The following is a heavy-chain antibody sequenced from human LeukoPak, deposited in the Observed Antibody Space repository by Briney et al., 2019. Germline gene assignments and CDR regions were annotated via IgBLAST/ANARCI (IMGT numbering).Heavy chain of an antibody. CDR3: ARQAAGVVY. Sequence: GGSLRLSCAASGFTFSTYAMHWVRRAPGKGLEYVSGITRKGDSTYYADSVKGRFTISRDNSKNTLYLQMGGLRAEDMAVYYCARQAAGVVYWGQGTLVTVSS. J-gene: IGHJ4*02. V-gene: IGHV3-64*02. CDR2: ITRKGDST. D-gene: IGHD6-13*01. CDR1: GFTFSTYA.